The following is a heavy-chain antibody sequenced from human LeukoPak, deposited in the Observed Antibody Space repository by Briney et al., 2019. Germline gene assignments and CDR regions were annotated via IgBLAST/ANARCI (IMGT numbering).Heavy chain of an antibody. CDR3: VKDGSGSYYTYYFDY. D-gene: IGHD3-10*01. CDR2: ISSNGGST. V-gene: IGHV3-64D*06. Sequence: QTGGSLRLSCSASGSTFSRYAMHWVRQAPGEGLEYVSAISSNGGSTYYADSVKGRFTISRDNSKNTLYLQMSSLRTEDTAVYYCVKDGSGSYYTYYFDYWGQGTLVTVSS. CDR1: GSTFSRYA. J-gene: IGHJ4*02.